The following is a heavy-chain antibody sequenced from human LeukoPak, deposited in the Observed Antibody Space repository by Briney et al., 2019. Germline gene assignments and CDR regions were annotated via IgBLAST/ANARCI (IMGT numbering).Heavy chain of an antibody. Sequence: PGGSLRLSCTASGFTLSSCAMSWVRQAPGKGLEWVSAISDSGNTYHADSVKGRFTISRDSFKNTLFLQMNRLRPEDAAVYYCAKDIFDQLGAQYFDYWGQGTLVTVSS. D-gene: IGHD1-1*01. CDR2: ISDSGNT. CDR3: AKDIFDQLGAQYFDY. J-gene: IGHJ4*02. V-gene: IGHV3-23*01. CDR1: GFTLSSCA.